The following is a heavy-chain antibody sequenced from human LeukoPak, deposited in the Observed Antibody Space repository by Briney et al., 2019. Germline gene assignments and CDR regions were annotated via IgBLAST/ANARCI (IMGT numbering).Heavy chain of an antibody. V-gene: IGHV3-7*03. CDR2: IKQDGSQK. D-gene: IGHD4-17*01. J-gene: IGHJ4*02. CDR3: AKHKENYGDSCLDDY. CDR1: GFTFSSYW. Sequence: GGSLRLSCAASGFTFSSYWMSWVRQAPGEGLEWVANIKQDGSQKNYVDSVRGRFTISRDNAKNSLYLQMNSLRGEDTAVYYCAKHKENYGDSCLDDYWGQGTLVTVSS.